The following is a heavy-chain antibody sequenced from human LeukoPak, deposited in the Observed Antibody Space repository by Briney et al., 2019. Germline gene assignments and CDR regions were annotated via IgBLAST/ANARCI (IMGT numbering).Heavy chain of an antibody. Sequence: GGSLRLSCAASGFTFSSYAMHWVRQAPGKGLEWVAVISYDGSNKYYADSVKGRFTISRDNSENTLYLQMNSLRAEDTAVYYCARTELGDSSSSFDYWGQGTLVTVSS. CDR1: GFTFSSYA. D-gene: IGHD6-6*01. V-gene: IGHV3-30*04. CDR3: ARTELGDSSSSFDY. CDR2: ISYDGSNK. J-gene: IGHJ4*02.